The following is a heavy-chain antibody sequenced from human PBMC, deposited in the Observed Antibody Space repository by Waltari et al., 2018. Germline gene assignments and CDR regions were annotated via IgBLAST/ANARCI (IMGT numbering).Heavy chain of an antibody. Sequence: EVQLVQSGAEVRKPGESLKISCKGSGYSFTSYWIAWVRQVPGKGLEWMGIIYPGDSDTRYSPSFQGQVTISADKSISTAYLQWSSLKASDTAMYYCARRRNYPGGAMDVWGQGTTVTVSS. J-gene: IGHJ6*02. D-gene: IGHD4-4*01. CDR3: ARRRNYPGGAMDV. CDR1: GYSFTSYW. CDR2: IYPGDSDT. V-gene: IGHV5-51*01.